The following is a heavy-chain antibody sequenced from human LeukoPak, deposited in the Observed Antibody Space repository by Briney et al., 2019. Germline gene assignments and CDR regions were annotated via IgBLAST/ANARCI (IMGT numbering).Heavy chain of an antibody. D-gene: IGHD7-27*01. J-gene: IGHJ2*01. CDR1: GGSISSYY. CDR3: ARNGILTGDPRPLYWYFDL. CDR2: IYTSGST. V-gene: IGHV4-4*07. Sequence: PSETLSLTCTVSGGSISSYYWSWIRQPAGKGLEWIGRIYTSGSTNYNPSLKSRVTMSVDTSKNQFSLKLSSVTAADTAVYYCARNGILTGDPRPLYWYFDLLGRGTLVTVSS.